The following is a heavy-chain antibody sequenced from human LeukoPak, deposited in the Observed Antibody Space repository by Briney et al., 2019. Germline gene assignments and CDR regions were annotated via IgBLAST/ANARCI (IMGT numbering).Heavy chain of an antibody. CDR3: ARYSYDSSGSDY. J-gene: IGHJ4*02. CDR2: IYYSGST. V-gene: IGHV4-59*11. D-gene: IGHD3-22*01. CDR1: GGSISSHH. Sequence: SETLSLTCTVPGGSISSHHWSWIRQPPGKGLEWIGYIYYSGSTNYNPSLKSRVTISVDTSKNQFSLKLSSVTAADMAVYYCARYSYDSSGSDYWGQGTLVTVSS.